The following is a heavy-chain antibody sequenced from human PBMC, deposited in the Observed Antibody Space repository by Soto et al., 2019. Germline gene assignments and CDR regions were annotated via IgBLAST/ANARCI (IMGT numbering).Heavy chain of an antibody. CDR1: GYTFTDDW. D-gene: IGHD4-4*01. Sequence: GESLTMSCKGSGYTFTDDWIAWVRQLPGKGLEWMGIIYPCDSDTRYSPAFQGHVTITVDKSTSNAYLQWNTLKASDTAMYYCARHISNSQYYYYAMDVWGEGSTVTVSS. J-gene: IGHJ6*01. V-gene: IGHV5-51*01. CDR3: ARHISNSQYYYYAMDV. CDR2: IYPCDSDT.